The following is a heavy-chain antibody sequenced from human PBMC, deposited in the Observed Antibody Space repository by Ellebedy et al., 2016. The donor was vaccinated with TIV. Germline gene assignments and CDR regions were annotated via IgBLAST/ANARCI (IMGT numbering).Heavy chain of an antibody. CDR1: GFTFGSYW. J-gene: IGHJ4*02. Sequence: PGGSLRLSCAASGFTFGSYWMSWVRQAPGKGLEWVTNIKQDSTEKNYVDSVKGRFTVSRDNDQNSMSLQMSSLRVEDTAVYYCARLGDFPHYFEFWGQGTRVTVSS. CDR3: ARLGDFPHYFEF. CDR2: IKQDSTEK. V-gene: IGHV3-7*01. D-gene: IGHD2-21*02.